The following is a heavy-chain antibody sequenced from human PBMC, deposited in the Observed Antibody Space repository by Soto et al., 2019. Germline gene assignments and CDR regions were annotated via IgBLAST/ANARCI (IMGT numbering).Heavy chain of an antibody. CDR2: ISSSSSYI. Sequence: SLRLSCAASGFTFSSYSMNLVRHAPVKGLEWVSSISSSSSYIYYADSVKGRFTTPRDNAKNSLYLQMNSLRAEDTAVYYCARSAGSSTEFDYGGKGTLVTVS. V-gene: IGHV3-21*01. CDR1: GFTFSSYS. J-gene: IGHJ4*02. D-gene: IGHD6-6*01. CDR3: ARSAGSSTEFDY.